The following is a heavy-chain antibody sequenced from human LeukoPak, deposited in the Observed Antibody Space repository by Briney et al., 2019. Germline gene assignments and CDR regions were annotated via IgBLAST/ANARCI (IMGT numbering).Heavy chain of an antibody. CDR3: ASFSTRIAAAGTTPDY. Sequence: ASVKVSCKASGYTFTGHYIHWVRQAPGQGLEWMGWINTNTGNPTYAQGFTGRFVFSLDTSVSTAYLQISSLKAEDTAVYYCASFSTRIAAAGTTPDYWGQGTLVTVSS. CDR1: GYTFTGHY. J-gene: IGHJ4*02. CDR2: INTNTGNP. V-gene: IGHV7-4-1*02. D-gene: IGHD6-13*01.